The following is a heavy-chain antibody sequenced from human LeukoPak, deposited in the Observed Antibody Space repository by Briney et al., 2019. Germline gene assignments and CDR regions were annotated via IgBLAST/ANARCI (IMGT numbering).Heavy chain of an antibody. CDR2: ISGYNGNT. D-gene: IGHD5-18*01. CDR1: GYRFNIYG. V-gene: IGHV1-18*01. Sequence: GASVKVSCKASGYRFNIYGISWVRQAPGQGLEWMGWISGYNGNTKYAQKLQDRVTLTTDTSTSTAYMELRSLSSDDTAVYYCARENTAMVYFDYWGQGTLVTVSS. J-gene: IGHJ4*02. CDR3: ARENTAMVYFDY.